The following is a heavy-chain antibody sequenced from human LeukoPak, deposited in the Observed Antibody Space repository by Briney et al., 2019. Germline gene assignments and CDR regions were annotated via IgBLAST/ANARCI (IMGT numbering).Heavy chain of an antibody. CDR1: GFTFGDYA. CDR2: IRSKAYGETA. CDR3: TRDRGAYNLYDY. V-gene: IGHV3-49*05. J-gene: IGHJ4*02. D-gene: IGHD1-1*01. Sequence: KPGGSLRLSCTASGFTFGDYAMSWIRQAPGKRLEWVGFIRSKAYGETADYAASVKGRFTISRDDSKAIAYLQMNSLKTEDTAVYHCTRDRGAYNLYDYWGQGTLVTVSS.